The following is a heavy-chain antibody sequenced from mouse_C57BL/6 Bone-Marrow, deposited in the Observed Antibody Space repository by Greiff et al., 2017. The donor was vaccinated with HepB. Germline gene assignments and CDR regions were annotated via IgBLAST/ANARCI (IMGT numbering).Heavy chain of an antibody. D-gene: IGHD2-4*01. CDR1: GYTFTSYW. V-gene: IGHV1-55*01. Sequence: QVHVKQPGAELVKPGASVKMSCKASGYTFTSYWITWVKQRPGQGLEWIGDIYPGSGSTNYNEKFKSKATLTVDTSSSTAYMQLSSLTSEDSAVYYCARPLYDYHLDYWGQGTTLTVSS. J-gene: IGHJ2*01. CDR3: ARPLYDYHLDY. CDR2: IYPGSGST.